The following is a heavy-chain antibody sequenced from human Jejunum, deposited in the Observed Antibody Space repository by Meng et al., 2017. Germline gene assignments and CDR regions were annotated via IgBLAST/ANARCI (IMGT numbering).Heavy chain of an antibody. J-gene: IGHJ2*01. CDR2: VYHSGST. CDR1: GGSIASNNW. D-gene: IGHD3-10*02. V-gene: IGHV4-4*02. CDR3: ARADYVRYFDL. Sequence: VQLQDAGPRLVKPSEPPSPTSAVSGGSIASNNWWSWIRQPPGQGLEWIGEVYHSGSTHYNPSLQSRVTISIDNSKNRFSLSLNSVTAADTAIYYCARADYVRYFDLWGRGTLVTVSS.